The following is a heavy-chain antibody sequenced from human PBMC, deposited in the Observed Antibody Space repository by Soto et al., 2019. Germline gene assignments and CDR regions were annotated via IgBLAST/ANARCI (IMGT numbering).Heavy chain of an antibody. Sequence: NPSETLSLTCAVSGGSIASIYHWAWIRQSPGRGLEWVASIYYSGSTYYNPSLKSRVTISVDTSKNQFSLKLSSVTAADTAVYCCARLQVGAGDYWGQGTLVTVSS. D-gene: IGHD1-26*01. CDR1: GGSIASIYH. CDR3: ARLQVGAGDY. J-gene: IGHJ4*02. V-gene: IGHV4-39*01. CDR2: IYYSGST.